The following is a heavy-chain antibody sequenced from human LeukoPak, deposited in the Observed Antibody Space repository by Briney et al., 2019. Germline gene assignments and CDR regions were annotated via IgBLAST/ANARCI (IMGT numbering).Heavy chain of an antibody. CDR2: IYSVGTT. Sequence: AGGSLRLSCAASGFTVSSNYMSWVRQAPEKGLEWVSVIYSVGTTYYADSVKGRFTISRDNSKNTLYLQMNSLRAEDTAVYYCARDQVYAFWSGRFDYYYYYMDVWGKGTTVTVSS. D-gene: IGHD3-3*01. CDR3: ARDQVYAFWSGRFDYYYYYMDV. CDR1: GFTVSSNY. V-gene: IGHV3-53*01. J-gene: IGHJ6*03.